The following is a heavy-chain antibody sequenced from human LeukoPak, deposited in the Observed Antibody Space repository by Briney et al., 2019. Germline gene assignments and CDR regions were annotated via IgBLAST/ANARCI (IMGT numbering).Heavy chain of an antibody. D-gene: IGHD6-13*01. V-gene: IGHV3-23*01. J-gene: IGHJ4*02. CDR2: ISDSGGST. CDR1: GFSLSRYA. CDR3: AKCRGSSWSDYFDY. Sequence: PGASLRLSCAVSGFSLSRYAMSWVRKAPGKGLEWVSAISDSGGSTYYADSVKGRFTISRDNSRNTLYLQMHPLRAQDTAVYYCAKCRGSSWSDYFDYWGQGTLVPVSS.